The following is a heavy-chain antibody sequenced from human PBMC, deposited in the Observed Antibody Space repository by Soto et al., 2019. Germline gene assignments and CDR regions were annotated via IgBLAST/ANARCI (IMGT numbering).Heavy chain of an antibody. Sequence: QVQLVESGGGVVQPGRSLRLSCAASGFTFSSYGMHWVRQAPGKGLEWVAVISYDGSNKYYADSVKGRFTISRDNSKNTLYLQMNSLRAEDTAVYYCAKRGSGYGYYGMDVW. CDR2: ISYDGSNK. CDR3: AKRGSGYGYYGMDV. D-gene: IGHD3-22*01. CDR1: GFTFSSYG. J-gene: IGHJ6*01. V-gene: IGHV3-30*18.